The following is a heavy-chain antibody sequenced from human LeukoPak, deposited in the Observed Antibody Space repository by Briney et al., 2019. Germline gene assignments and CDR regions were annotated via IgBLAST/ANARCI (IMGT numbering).Heavy chain of an antibody. CDR2: IYTSGST. J-gene: IGHJ4*02. D-gene: IGHD3-10*01. CDR3: ARDSRSYYSNEYYFDY. Sequence: SETLSLTCTVSGGSISSGSYYWSWIRQPAGKGLEWIGRIYTSGSTNYNPSLKSRVTISVDTSKNQFSLKLSSVTAADTAVYYCARDSRSYYSNEYYFDYWGQGTLVTVSS. CDR1: GGSISSGSYY. V-gene: IGHV4-61*02.